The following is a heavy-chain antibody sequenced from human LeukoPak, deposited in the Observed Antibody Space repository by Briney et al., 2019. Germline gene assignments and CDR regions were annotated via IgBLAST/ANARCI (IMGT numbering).Heavy chain of an antibody. CDR1: GGSFSGYY. D-gene: IGHD2-15*01. Sequence: PSETLSLTCAVYGGSFSGYYWSWIRQPPGKGLEWIGEINHSGSTNYNPSLKSRVTISVDTSKNQFSLKLSSVTAADTAVYYCARLPRILYNWFDPWGQGTLVTVSS. J-gene: IGHJ5*02. V-gene: IGHV4-34*01. CDR3: ARLPRILYNWFDP. CDR2: INHSGST.